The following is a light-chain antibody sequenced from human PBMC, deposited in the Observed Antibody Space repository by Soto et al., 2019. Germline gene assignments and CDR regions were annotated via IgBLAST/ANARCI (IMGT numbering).Light chain of an antibody. CDR3: SSYAGSSNV. CDR2: EVN. Sequence: QSALTQPPSASGSPGQSVAIFCAGPSSDVGGYHYVSWYQQHPGKAPKLMIYEVNKRPSGVPDRFSGSKSGNTASLTVSGLQSEDEADYYCSSYAGSSNVFGTGTKLTVL. CDR1: SSDVGGYHY. J-gene: IGLJ1*01. V-gene: IGLV2-8*01.